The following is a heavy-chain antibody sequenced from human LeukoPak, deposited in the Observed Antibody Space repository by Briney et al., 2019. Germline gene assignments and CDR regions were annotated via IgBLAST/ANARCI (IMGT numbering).Heavy chain of an antibody. CDR2: IFYSGST. V-gene: IGHV4-59*08. Sequence: PSETLSLTCTVSGGSISSFYWSWIRQPPGKGLEWIGYIFYSGSTNYNPSLKSRVTMSVDTSKSQFSLKLSSVTAADTAVYYCARHVSTGGIDAFDIWGQGTMVTASS. CDR3: ARHVSTGGIDAFDI. CDR1: GGSISSFY. J-gene: IGHJ3*02. D-gene: IGHD2-15*01.